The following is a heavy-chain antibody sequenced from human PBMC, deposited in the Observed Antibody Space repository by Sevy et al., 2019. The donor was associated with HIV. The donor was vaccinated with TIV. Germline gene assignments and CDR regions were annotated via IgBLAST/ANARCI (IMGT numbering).Heavy chain of an antibody. D-gene: IGHD6-6*01. Sequence: ASVKVSCKASGGTFSSYAISWVRQAPGQGLEWMGGIIPIFGTANYAQKFQGRVTITADESTSTAYMELSSLRSEDTAVYYCARKGLGEQLVGGYYYYGMDVWGQGTTVT. V-gene: IGHV1-69*13. CDR1: GGTFSSYA. J-gene: IGHJ6*02. CDR3: ARKGLGEQLVGGYYYYGMDV. CDR2: IIPIFGTA.